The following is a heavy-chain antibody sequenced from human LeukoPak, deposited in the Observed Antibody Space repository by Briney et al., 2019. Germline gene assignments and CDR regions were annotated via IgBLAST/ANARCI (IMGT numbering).Heavy chain of an antibody. V-gene: IGHV3-64D*06. Sequence: PGGSLRLSCSAFGFTFSSYAMHWVRQAPGKGLEYFSAISSNGGSTYYADSAKGRFTISRDNSKNPLYLHMSSLRAEDTAVYYCVKDDVGWYDYGMDVWGQGTTVTVSS. CDR3: VKDDVGWYDYGMDV. J-gene: IGHJ6*02. CDR2: ISSNGGST. D-gene: IGHD6-19*01. CDR1: GFTFSSYA.